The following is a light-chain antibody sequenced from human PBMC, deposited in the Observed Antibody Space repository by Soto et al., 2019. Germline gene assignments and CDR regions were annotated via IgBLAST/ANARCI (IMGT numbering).Light chain of an antibody. CDR1: QSVSNRY. CDR2: GAS. Sequence: EIVLTQSPGTLSLSPGERATLSCWASQSVSNRYLAWYQQKPGQAPRLLIYGASSRASGIPDRFSDSGSGTDFTLTISRLEPDDFAVYYCQQYDSSWTFGQGTKVESK. J-gene: IGKJ1*01. CDR3: QQYDSSWT. V-gene: IGKV3-20*01.